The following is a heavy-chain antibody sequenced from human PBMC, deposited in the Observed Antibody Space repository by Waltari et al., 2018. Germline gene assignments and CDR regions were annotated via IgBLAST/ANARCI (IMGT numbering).Heavy chain of an antibody. D-gene: IGHD2-21*01. CDR3: ARGPY. J-gene: IGHJ6*02. CDR1: GFTFSSSW. Sequence: EVRLVESGGGLVQPGGSLRLSCAASGFTFSSSWMSWVRQAPGKGLGWGARIREDGSERYYVGSSNGRSTISRDNDKTSLFLQMNSLRVEDTAVYCCARGPYWGQGTTVTVSS. CDR2: IREDGSER. V-gene: IGHV3-7*04.